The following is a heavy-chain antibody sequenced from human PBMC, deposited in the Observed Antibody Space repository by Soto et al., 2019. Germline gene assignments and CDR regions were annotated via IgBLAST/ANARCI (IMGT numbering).Heavy chain of an antibody. V-gene: IGHV1-69*08. CDR2: IIPIFGIA. D-gene: IGHD2-2*01. J-gene: IGHJ6*02. CDR1: GGTFSRYS. CDR3: AREDRGRETALVPAAIDGMDV. Sequence: QVQLVQSGAEVKKPGSSVKVSCKASGGTFSRYSITWVRQAPGHGLEWIGRIIPIFGIASYAQKFQGRVTITADESTSTDYLELSSLRSDDTDVYSCAREDRGRETALVPAAIDGMDVWGQGTPVTVS.